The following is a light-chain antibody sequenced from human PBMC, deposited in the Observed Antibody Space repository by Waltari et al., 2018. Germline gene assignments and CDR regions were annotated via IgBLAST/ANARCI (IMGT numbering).Light chain of an antibody. Sequence: QLVLTQSPSASASLGASVKLTCTLSSGHSSNVIAWLQQQPEKGPRYLMKVNRDGRHSKGDKIPYRFSGSSSGAEHYLTISSLQSEDEADYYCQTGGHGTWVFGGGTKLTVL. CDR2: VNRDGRH. V-gene: IGLV4-69*01. CDR3: QTGGHGTWV. J-gene: IGLJ3*02. CDR1: SGHSSNV.